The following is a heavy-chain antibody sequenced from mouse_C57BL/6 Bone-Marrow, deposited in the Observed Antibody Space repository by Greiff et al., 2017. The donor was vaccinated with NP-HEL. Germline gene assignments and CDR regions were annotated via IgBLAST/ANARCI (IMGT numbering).Heavy chain of an antibody. CDR1: GYAFSSSW. CDR3: AILYDYDVAYAMDY. D-gene: IGHD2-4*01. Sequence: VQLQQSGPELVKPGASVKISCKASGYAFSSSWMNWVKQRPGKGLEWIGRIYPGDGDTNYNGKFKGKATLTADKSSSTAYMQLSSLTSEDSAVYFCAILYDYDVAYAMDYWGQGTSVTVSS. CDR2: IYPGDGDT. J-gene: IGHJ4*01. V-gene: IGHV1-82*01.